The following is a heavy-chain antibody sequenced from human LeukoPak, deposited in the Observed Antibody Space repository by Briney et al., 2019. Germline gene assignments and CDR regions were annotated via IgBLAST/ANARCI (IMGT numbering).Heavy chain of an antibody. Sequence: GGSLRLSCAASGFTFSTYDMNWVRQAPGKGLEWVSSITTTSRYIYYADSMKGRFIISRDNAKNSLYLQMNSLRVEDAALYYCARRGDFMNPRRGNWFAPWGQGPLVTVS. V-gene: IGHV3-21*01. CDR2: ITTTSRYI. D-gene: IGHD3-16*01. CDR3: ARRGDFMNPRRGNWFAP. CDR1: GFTFSTYD. J-gene: IGHJ5*02.